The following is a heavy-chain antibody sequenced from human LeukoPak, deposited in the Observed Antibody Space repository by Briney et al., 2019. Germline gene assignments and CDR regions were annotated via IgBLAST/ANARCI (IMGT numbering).Heavy chain of an antibody. Sequence: ASVKVSCKASGYTFTSYAMNWVRQAPGHGLEWMGWINTNTGNPTYAQGFTGRFVFSLDTSVSSAYLQISSLKAEDTAVYYCARTGLSIATGECDYWGQGTLVTVSS. J-gene: IGHJ4*02. D-gene: IGHD3-16*01. CDR3: ARTGLSIATGECDY. CDR1: GYTFTSYA. V-gene: IGHV7-4-1*02. CDR2: INTNTGNP.